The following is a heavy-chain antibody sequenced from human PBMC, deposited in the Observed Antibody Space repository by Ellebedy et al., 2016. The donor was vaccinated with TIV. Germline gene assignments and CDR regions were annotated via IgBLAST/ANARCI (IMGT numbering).Heavy chain of an antibody. CDR2: IVFSGTAA. D-gene: IGHD3-3*01. J-gene: IGHJ4*02. CDR1: GFTFNIAG. Sequence: GESLKISXAASGFTFNIAGMTWVRQAPGKGLEWVGTIVFSGTAAYYSDSVKGRFIISRDNAKNSLFLQMNSLRVEDTAVYYCARDGSEWSRDYWGQGTPVTVSS. CDR3: ARDGSEWSRDY. V-gene: IGHV3-21*01.